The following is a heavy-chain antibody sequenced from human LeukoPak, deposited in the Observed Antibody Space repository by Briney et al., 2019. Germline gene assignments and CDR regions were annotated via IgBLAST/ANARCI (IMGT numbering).Heavy chain of an antibody. Sequence: PGGSLRLSCAASGFTFSSYWMSWVRQAPGKGLEWVANIKQDGSEKYYVDSVKGRFTISRDNAKNSLYLQMNSLRAEDTAVYYCAKDGGDSSGYYRLWLKNWFDPWGQGTLVTVSS. J-gene: IGHJ5*02. D-gene: IGHD3-22*01. CDR3: AKDGGDSSGYYRLWLKNWFDP. CDR2: IKQDGSEK. V-gene: IGHV3-7*03. CDR1: GFTFSSYW.